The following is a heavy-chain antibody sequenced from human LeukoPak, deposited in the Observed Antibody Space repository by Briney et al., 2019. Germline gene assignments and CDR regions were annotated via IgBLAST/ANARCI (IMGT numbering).Heavy chain of an antibody. J-gene: IGHJ6*02. CDR2: INHSGST. CDR3: ARGPRWTPGKWGMDV. CDR1: GGSFSGYY. D-gene: IGHD5-24*01. V-gene: IGHV4-34*01. Sequence: SESLSLTCAVYGGSFSGYYWSWIRQPPGKGLEWSGEINHSGSTNYNPSLKSRVTISVDTSKNQFSLKLSSVTAADTAVYYCARGPRWTPGKWGMDVWGQGTTVTVSS.